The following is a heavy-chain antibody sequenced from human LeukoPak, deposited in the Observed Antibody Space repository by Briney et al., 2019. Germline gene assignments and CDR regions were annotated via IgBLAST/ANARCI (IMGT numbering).Heavy chain of an antibody. Sequence: SETLSLTCTVSGGSISSYYWSWIRQPPGKGLEWIGYIYYSGSTYYNPSLKSRVTISVDTSKNQFSLKLSSVTAADTAVYYCARDDQENDAFDIWGQGTMVTVSS. D-gene: IGHD2-2*01. CDR1: GGSISSYY. CDR2: IYYSGST. V-gene: IGHV4-59*12. CDR3: ARDDQENDAFDI. J-gene: IGHJ3*02.